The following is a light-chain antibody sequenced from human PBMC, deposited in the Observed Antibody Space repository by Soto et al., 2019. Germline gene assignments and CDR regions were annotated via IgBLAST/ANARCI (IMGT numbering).Light chain of an antibody. CDR3: QQYNNWPPLT. CDR2: GAS. Sequence: EIVMTQSPATLSVSPGERATLSCRASQSVSSNLAWYQQKPGQAPRLLIYGASTRDTGIPARFSGSGSGTEFTLTISSLQSEDFAVYYCQQYNNWPPLTFGGGTKVESK. CDR1: QSVSSN. J-gene: IGKJ4*01. V-gene: IGKV3-15*01.